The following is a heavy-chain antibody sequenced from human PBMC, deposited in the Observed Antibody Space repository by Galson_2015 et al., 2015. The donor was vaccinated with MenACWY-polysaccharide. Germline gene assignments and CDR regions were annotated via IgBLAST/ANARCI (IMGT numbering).Heavy chain of an antibody. CDR3: ARQLVMASASTDN. V-gene: IGHV3-21*01. Sequence: SMRLSCAASGLTFSSYSMNWVRQAPGKGLEWVSWISRSSTYRYSADSVTGRFTVSRDNAKNSLYLQMNGLRAEDSAVYYCARQLVMASASTDNWGQGTLVTVSS. CDR1: GLTFSSYS. D-gene: IGHD2-8*01. J-gene: IGHJ4*02. CDR2: ISRSSTYR.